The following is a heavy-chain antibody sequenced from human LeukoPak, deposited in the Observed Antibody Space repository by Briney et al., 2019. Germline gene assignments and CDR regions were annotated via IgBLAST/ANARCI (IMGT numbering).Heavy chain of an antibody. CDR1: GFTFSSYA. CDR3: ARDRGFDSSGYFLDY. J-gene: IGHJ4*02. V-gene: IGHV3-23*01. CDR2: ISCTGDNT. Sequence: PGWSLTRSCAATGFTFSSYAMNWVRQAPGKGLEWVPTISCTGDNTYYADSVKGRFTISRDNSKNTLYLQMNSLRAEDTAVYYCARDRGFDSSGYFLDYWGQGTLVTVSS. D-gene: IGHD3-22*01.